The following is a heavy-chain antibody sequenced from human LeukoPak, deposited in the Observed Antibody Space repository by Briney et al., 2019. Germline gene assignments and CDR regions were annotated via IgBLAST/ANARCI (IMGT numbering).Heavy chain of an antibody. D-gene: IGHD1-26*01. V-gene: IGHV3-11*04. Sequence: GGSLRPSCAASGFTFSDYYMSWIRQAPGKGLEWVSYISSSGYTIYNADSVKGRFTISRDNAKNSLYLQMNSLRAEDTAVYYCARGWASASAVFDYWGQGTLVTVSS. CDR2: ISSSGYTI. CDR3: ARGWASASAVFDY. CDR1: GFTFSDYY. J-gene: IGHJ4*02.